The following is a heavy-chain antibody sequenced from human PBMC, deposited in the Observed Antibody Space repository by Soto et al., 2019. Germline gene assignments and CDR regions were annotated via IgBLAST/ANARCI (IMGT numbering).Heavy chain of an antibody. CDR1: GYTFTGYY. V-gene: IGHV1-2*04. J-gene: IGHJ6*02. CDR2: INPNSGGT. Sequence: QVQLVQSGAEVKKPGASVKVSCKASGYTFTGYYMHWVRQAPGQGLEWMGWINPNSGGTNYAQKFQGWVNMTRDTSISTAYMELSRLRSDDTAVYYCARDMGGYDLDYYYYGMDVWGQGTTVTVSS. CDR3: ARDMGGYDLDYYYYGMDV. D-gene: IGHD5-12*01.